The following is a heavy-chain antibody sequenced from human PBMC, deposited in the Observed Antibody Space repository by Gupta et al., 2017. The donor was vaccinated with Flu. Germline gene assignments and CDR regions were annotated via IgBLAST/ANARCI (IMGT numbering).Heavy chain of an antibody. CDR2: IYYSGST. CDR1: GGSISNDNHY. D-gene: IGHD6-19*01. Sequence: QVQLQESGPGLVTPSQTLSLPCTVSGGSISNDNHYWNWIRQHPGKGLEWIGYIYYSGSTYYNPSLKGRVSISVDTSKNQFSLKLSSVTAADTAVYFCARDIAVAGMWFDPWGQGTLVTVSS. CDR3: ARDIAVAGMWFDP. J-gene: IGHJ5*02. V-gene: IGHV4-31*03.